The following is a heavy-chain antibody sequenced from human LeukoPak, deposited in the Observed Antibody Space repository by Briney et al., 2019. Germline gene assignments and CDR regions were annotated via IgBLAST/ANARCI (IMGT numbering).Heavy chain of an antibody. Sequence: ASVKVSCKASGYTFTGYGISWVRQAPGQGLEWTGWISAYNGNTNYAQKLQGRVTMTTDTSTSTAYMELRSLRSDDTAVYYCARVIGSYYYYYYMDVWGKGTTVTVSS. J-gene: IGHJ6*03. CDR1: GYTFTGYG. CDR2: ISAYNGNT. D-gene: IGHD1-26*01. V-gene: IGHV1-18*01. CDR3: ARVIGSYYYYYYMDV.